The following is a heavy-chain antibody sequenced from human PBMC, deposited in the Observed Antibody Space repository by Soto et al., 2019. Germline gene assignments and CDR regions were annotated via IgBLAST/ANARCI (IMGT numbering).Heavy chain of an antibody. CDR3: ARDLFVVVPAELFDY. V-gene: IGHV1-3*01. J-gene: IGHJ4*02. D-gene: IGHD2-2*01. CDR2: INAGNGNT. Sequence: ASVKVSCKASGYTFTSYAMHWVRQAPGQRLEWMGWINAGNGNTKYSQKFQGRVTITRDTSASTAYMELSSLRSEDTAVYYCARDLFVVVPAELFDYWGQGTLVTVSS. CDR1: GYTFTSYA.